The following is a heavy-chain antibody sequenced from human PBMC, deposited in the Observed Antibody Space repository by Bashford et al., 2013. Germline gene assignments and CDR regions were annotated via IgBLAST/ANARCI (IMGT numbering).Heavy chain of an antibody. V-gene: IGHV3-66*03. Sequence: VRQAPGKGLEWVSTIYTCGSTYYADSVKGRFTISRDNAKNTLYLQMSSLRADDTAVYYCARDLDSSGYCSDYWGQGTLVTVSS. CDR3: ARDLDSSGYCSDY. D-gene: IGHD3-22*01. CDR2: IYTCGST. J-gene: IGHJ4*02.